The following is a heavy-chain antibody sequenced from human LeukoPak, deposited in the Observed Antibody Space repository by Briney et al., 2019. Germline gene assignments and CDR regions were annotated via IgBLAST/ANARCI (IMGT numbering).Heavy chain of an antibody. CDR3: ARDSITYYHFWSGYYPFGY. V-gene: IGHV1-2*02. J-gene: IGHJ4*02. Sequence: ASVKVSCKASGYTFTGYYMHWVRQAPGQGLEWMGWINPNSGGTNYAQKFQGRVTMTRDTSISTAYMELSRLRSDDTAVYYCARDSITYYHFWSGYYPFGYWGQGTLVTVSS. CDR1: GYTFTGYY. CDR2: INPNSGGT. D-gene: IGHD3-3*01.